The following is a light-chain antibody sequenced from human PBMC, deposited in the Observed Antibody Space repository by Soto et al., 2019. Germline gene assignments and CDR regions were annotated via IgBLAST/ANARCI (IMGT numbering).Light chain of an antibody. V-gene: IGLV3-21*01. Sequence: SYELTQPPSVSVAPGKTASVACGGSNIGSKSVHWYQKKSGQAPVLVMYYDSDRPSGIPERFSGSNSGNTATLTISRVEAGDEADYYRQVWDISGGHVVFGGGTKLTVL. J-gene: IGLJ3*02. CDR1: NIGSKS. CDR2: YDS. CDR3: QVWDISGGHVV.